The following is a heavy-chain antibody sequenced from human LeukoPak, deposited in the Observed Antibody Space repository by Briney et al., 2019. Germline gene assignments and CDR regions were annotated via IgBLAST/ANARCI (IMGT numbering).Heavy chain of an antibody. V-gene: IGHV3-53*01. CDR3: VRRRSKAYEN. J-gene: IGHJ4*02. D-gene: IGHD3-22*01. CDR2: ISSGSST. CDR1: GFTVSSHY. Sequence: GGSLRLSCAASGFTVSSHYMTWVRQAPGKGLEWVSLISSGSSTYYADSVKGRFTISRDNSKNTLYLQLNSLRADDTAVYYCVRRRSKAYENWGQGTLVTVSS.